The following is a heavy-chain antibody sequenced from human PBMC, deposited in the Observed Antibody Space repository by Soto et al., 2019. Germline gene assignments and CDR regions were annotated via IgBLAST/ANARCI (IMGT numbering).Heavy chain of an antibody. J-gene: IGHJ4*02. D-gene: IGHD5-18*01. CDR3: ARGGGSYGI. CDR2: INHSGST. V-gene: IGHV4-34*01. Sequence: QVQLQQWGAGLLKPSETLSLTSAVYGGSFSGYYWSWIRQPPGKGLEWIGEINHSGSTNYNPSPTSRVTISVDTSKNQFSLKLSSVTAADTAVYYCARGGGSYGIWGQGTLVTVSS. CDR1: GGSFSGYY.